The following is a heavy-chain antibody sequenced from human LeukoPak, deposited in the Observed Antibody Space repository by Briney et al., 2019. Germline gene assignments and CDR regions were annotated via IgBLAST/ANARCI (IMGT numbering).Heavy chain of an antibody. J-gene: IGHJ4*02. D-gene: IGHD3-3*01. CDR3: AREVRFFWSGYSKDYFDY. CDR1: GGTFSSYA. Sequence: SVKVSCKASGGTFSSYAISWVRQAPGQGLEWMGGIIPIFGTANYAQKLQGRVTMTTDASTSTAYMELRSLRSDDTAVYYCAREVRFFWSGYSKDYFDYWGQGTLVTVSS. V-gene: IGHV1-69*05. CDR2: IIPIFGTA.